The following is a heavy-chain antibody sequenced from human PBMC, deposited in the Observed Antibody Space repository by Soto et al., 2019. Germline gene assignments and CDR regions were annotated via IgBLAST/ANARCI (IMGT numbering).Heavy chain of an antibody. D-gene: IGHD6-19*01. V-gene: IGHV3-48*02. CDR2: ISSGDTT. Sequence: EVQLVESGGGLVQPGGSLRLSCAASGFTFSSYSMNWVRQTPGKGLEWVSFISSGDTTYYADSVKGRFTISRDIAQNSVYLQMNSLRDEDTAVYYCAREPAVDSSGHLDYWGQGTLVTVSS. J-gene: IGHJ4*02. CDR1: GFTFSSYS. CDR3: AREPAVDSSGHLDY.